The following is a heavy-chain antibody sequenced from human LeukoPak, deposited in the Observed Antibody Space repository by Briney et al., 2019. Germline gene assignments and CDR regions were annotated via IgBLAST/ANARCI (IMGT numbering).Heavy chain of an antibody. CDR2: IIPTFGTA. V-gene: IGHV1-69*01. CDR3: ARGFGAAGTRYYGMDV. CDR1: GGTFSSYA. J-gene: IGHJ6*02. Sequence: GASVKVSCKASGGTFSSYAISWVRQAPGQGLEWMGGIIPTFGTANYAQKFQGRVTITADESTSTAYMEPSSLRSEDTAVYYCARGFGAAGTRYYGMDVWGQGTTVTVSS. D-gene: IGHD6-13*01.